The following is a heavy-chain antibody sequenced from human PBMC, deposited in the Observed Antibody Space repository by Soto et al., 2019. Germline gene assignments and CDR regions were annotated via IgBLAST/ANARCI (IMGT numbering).Heavy chain of an antibody. D-gene: IGHD6-13*01. CDR1: GFTFSSYA. CDR2: ISDSGGTT. CDR3: AKPSSSGWYSFFDY. J-gene: IGHJ4*02. V-gene: IGHV3-23*01. Sequence: EVQLLESGGGLVQPGGSLRLSCAASGFTFSSYAMSWVRQAPGKGLEWVSAISDSGGTTSYADSVKGRFTISRDNSKNALYLPMNSLGAEDTAVYNCAKPSSSGWYSFFDYWGQGTLVTVSS.